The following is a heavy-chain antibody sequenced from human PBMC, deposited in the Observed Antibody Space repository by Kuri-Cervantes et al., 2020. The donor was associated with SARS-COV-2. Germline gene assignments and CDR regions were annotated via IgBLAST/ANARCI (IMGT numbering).Heavy chain of an antibody. CDR2: IYYSGST. CDR3: ARARLGLLWFGEPKRYGMDV. D-gene: IGHD3-10*01. J-gene: IGHJ6*02. CDR1: GGSISSGDYY. Sequence: SCTVSGGSISSGDYYWSWIRQSPGKGLEWIGYIYYSGSTYYNPSLKSRVTISVDTSKNQFSLKLSSVTAADTAVYYCARARLGLLWFGEPKRYGMDVWGQGTTVTVSS. V-gene: IGHV4-30-4*01.